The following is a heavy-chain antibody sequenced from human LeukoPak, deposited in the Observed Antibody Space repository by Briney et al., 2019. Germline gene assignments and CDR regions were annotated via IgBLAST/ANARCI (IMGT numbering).Heavy chain of an antibody. CDR1: GGTFSSYA. D-gene: IGHD3-22*01. CDR2: IIPILGIA. J-gene: IGHJ4*02. CDR3: ARDHYDSSGYYYVGGGFDY. Sequence: SVKVSCKASGGTFSSYAISWVRQAPGQGLEWMGRIIPILGIANYVQKFQGRVTITADKSTSTAYMELSSLRSEDTAVYYCARDHYDSSGYYYVGGGFDYWGQGTLVTVSS. V-gene: IGHV1-69*04.